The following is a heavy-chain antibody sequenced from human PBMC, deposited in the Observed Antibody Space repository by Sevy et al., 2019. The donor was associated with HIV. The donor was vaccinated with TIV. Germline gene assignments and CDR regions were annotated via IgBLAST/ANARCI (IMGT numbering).Heavy chain of an antibody. V-gene: IGHV3-11*01. CDR3: AGVATVISFDY. J-gene: IGHJ4*02. CDR2: MSSTGTTT. CDR1: GFTFSDYY. D-gene: IGHD2-21*01. Sequence: LGGSLRLSCAGSGFTFSDYYMSWIRQAPGKGLEWISYMSSTGTTTYYAHSVKGRFTVYSDNAKNSFYLQMNSLRGDDTAVYYCAGVATVISFDYWGQGALVTVSS.